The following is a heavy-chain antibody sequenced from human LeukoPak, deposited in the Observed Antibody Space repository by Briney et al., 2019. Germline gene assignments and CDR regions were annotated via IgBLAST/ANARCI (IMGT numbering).Heavy chain of an antibody. CDR1: GYHFPRHW. CDR3: ASRVGVAGTFDAFDL. J-gene: IGHJ3*01. Sequence: GESLKISCATSGYHFPRHWIGWVRQLPGKGLEEVGVIFPDDSDTRYSPSSEGHVTISADTSINTAYLQWRSLQASDTAMYFCASRVGVAGTFDAFDLWGQGTMVTVSS. V-gene: IGHV5-51*01. CDR2: IFPDDSDT. D-gene: IGHD2-21*02.